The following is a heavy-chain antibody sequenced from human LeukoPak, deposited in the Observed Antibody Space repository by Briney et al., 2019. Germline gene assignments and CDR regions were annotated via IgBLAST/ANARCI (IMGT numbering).Heavy chain of an antibody. CDR3: ARVRGYSGYDPQALDY. V-gene: IGHV3-48*02. D-gene: IGHD5-12*01. Sequence: GGSLRLSCAASGFTFSSYNMNWVRQAPGKGLEWVLYISSSSSIIYYADSVKGRFTISRDNAKNSLYLQMNSLRDEDTAVYYCARVRGYSGYDPQALDYWGQGTLVTVSS. J-gene: IGHJ4*02. CDR2: ISSSSSII. CDR1: GFTFSSYN.